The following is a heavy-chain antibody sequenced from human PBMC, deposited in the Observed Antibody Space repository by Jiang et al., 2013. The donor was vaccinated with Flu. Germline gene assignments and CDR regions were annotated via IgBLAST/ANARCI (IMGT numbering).Heavy chain of an antibody. Sequence: GSGLVKPSETLSLTCTVSGGSISSYYWSWIRQPPGKGLEWIGYIYYSGSTNYNPSLKSRVTISVDTSKNQFSPKLSSVTAADTAVYYCARFSDSSGYEDAFDIWGQGTMVTVSS. J-gene: IGHJ3*02. CDR2: IYYSGST. D-gene: IGHD3-22*01. V-gene: IGHV4-59*01. CDR1: GGSISSYY. CDR3: ARFSDSSGYEDAFDI.